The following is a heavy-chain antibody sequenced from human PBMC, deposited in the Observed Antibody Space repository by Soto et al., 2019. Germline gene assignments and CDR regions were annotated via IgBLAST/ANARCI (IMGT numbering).Heavy chain of an antibody. V-gene: IGHV1-69*13. CDR3: ARASEDSFGYYYYGMDV. CDR1: GGTFSSYD. CDR2: IIPIFGTA. J-gene: IGHJ6*02. Sequence: SVRVSCNASGGTFSSYDISWVRQAPGQGLEWMGGIIPIFGTANYAQKFQGRVTITADESTRTAYMELSSLRSEDTAVYYCARASEDSFGYYYYGMDVWGQGTTVTVSS. D-gene: IGHD5-18*01.